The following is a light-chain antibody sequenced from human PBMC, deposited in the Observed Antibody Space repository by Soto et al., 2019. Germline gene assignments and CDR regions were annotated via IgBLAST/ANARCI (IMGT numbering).Light chain of an antibody. Sequence: QSVLTQPHSASGSPRQSVTISCTGTSSDVGGYNYVSWYQQHPGKAPKLMIYEVSKRPSGVPDRFSGSKSGNTASLTVSGLQAEDEADYYCSSYAGSNNFEVVFGGGTKLTVL. CDR1: SSDVGGYNY. V-gene: IGLV2-8*01. J-gene: IGLJ2*01. CDR2: EVS. CDR3: SSYAGSNNFEVV.